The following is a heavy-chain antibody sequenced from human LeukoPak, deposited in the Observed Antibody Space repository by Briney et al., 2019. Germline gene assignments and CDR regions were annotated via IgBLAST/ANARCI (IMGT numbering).Heavy chain of an antibody. CDR2: IIPILGIA. Sequence: SVKVSCKASGGTFSSYAISWVRQAPGQGLEWMGGIIPILGIANYAQKFQGRVTITADKSTSTAYMELSSLRSEDTAVYYCARLPYGSGSYDIWGQGTMVTVSS. D-gene: IGHD3-10*01. CDR1: GGTFSSYA. V-gene: IGHV1-69*10. J-gene: IGHJ3*02. CDR3: ARLPYGSGSYDI.